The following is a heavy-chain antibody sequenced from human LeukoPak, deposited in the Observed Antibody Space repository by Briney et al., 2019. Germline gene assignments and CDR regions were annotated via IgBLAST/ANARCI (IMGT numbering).Heavy chain of an antibody. Sequence: ASVKVSCKTSGYSFTNYGITWVRQAPGQGLEWMGWISGYNSKPFYAQNFQGRVTMTTDTSTSTVYMEVRSLRSDDTAVYYCARDWRVLLWFGETVWFDPWGQGTLVTVSS. CDR3: ARDWRVLLWFGETVWFDP. CDR2: ISGYNSKP. D-gene: IGHD3-10*01. J-gene: IGHJ5*02. V-gene: IGHV1-18*01. CDR1: GYSFTNYG.